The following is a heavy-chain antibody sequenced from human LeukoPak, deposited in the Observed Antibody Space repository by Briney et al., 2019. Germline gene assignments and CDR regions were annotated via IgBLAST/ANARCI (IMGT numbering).Heavy chain of an antibody. D-gene: IGHD4/OR15-4a*01. V-gene: IGHV4-59*01. CDR1: GGSISSYY. CDR2: IYYSGST. J-gene: IGHJ6*02. Sequence: PSETLSLTCTVSGGSISSYYWSWIRQSPGKGLEWIGYIYYSGSTNYNPSLKRRVTISVDTSKNQLSLNLRALTAADTAGYSCASEDTQTKVPEGMDVWGQGTTVTVSS. CDR3: ASEDTQTKVPEGMDV.